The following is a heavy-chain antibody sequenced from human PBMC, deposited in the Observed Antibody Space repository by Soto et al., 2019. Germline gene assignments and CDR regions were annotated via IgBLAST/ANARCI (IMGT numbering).Heavy chain of an antibody. J-gene: IGHJ5*02. D-gene: IGHD6-13*01. Sequence: SETLSLTCTVSGGSISSYYWSWIRQPPGKGLEWIGYIYYSGSTNYNPSLKSRVTISVDTSKNQFSLKLSSVTAADTAVYYCARHGIRQQLVQDWFDPWGQGTLVTVSS. CDR3: ARHGIRQQLVQDWFDP. CDR1: GGSISSYY. V-gene: IGHV4-59*08. CDR2: IYYSGST.